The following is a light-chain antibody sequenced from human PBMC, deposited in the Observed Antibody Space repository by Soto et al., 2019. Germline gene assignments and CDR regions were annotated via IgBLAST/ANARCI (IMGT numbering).Light chain of an antibody. CDR3: QQYGSSPLYT. J-gene: IGKJ2*01. CDR1: QSINSSY. CDR2: GAS. V-gene: IGKV3-20*01. Sequence: EIVLTQSPGTLSLSPGERATLSCRASQSINSSYLAWYQQKPGQAPRLLIYGASSRATGIPDRFSGGGSGKDLTNPITRLEPENFPVYYCQQYGSSPLYTFGQGTKLEIK.